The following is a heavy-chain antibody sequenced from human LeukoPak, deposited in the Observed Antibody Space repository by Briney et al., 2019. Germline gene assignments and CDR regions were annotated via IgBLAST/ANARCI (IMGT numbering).Heavy chain of an antibody. CDR1: GGSISSYY. Sequence: PSETLSLTCTVSGGSISSYYWSWIRQPPGKGLEWIGYMYYSGSTNYNPSLKSRVTISIDTSKNQFSLKLSSVTAADTAVYYCARVLLGDYGLDYWGQGTLVTVSS. CDR3: ARVLLGDYGLDY. D-gene: IGHD3-16*01. CDR2: MYYSGST. J-gene: IGHJ4*02. V-gene: IGHV4-59*01.